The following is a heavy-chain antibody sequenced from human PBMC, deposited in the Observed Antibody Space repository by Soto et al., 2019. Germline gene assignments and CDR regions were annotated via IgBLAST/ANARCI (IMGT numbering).Heavy chain of an antibody. CDR2: IDPTDSYT. V-gene: IGHV5-10-1*01. D-gene: IGHD6-19*01. CDR3: ARGRYSSAWYHFDY. Sequence: GESLKISCQGSGYSFTSHSITWVRQMPGKGLEWMGTIDPTDSYTNYNPSFQGHVAISADKSISTASLQWSSLKASNTAMYFCARGRYSSAWYHFDYWGQGTLVTVSS. CDR1: GYSFTSHS. J-gene: IGHJ4*02.